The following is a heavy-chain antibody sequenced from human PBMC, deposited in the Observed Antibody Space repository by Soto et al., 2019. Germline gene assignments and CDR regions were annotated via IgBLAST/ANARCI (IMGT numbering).Heavy chain of an antibody. CDR3: GRDQSGIGYYVDWFDP. V-gene: IGHV1-3*01. CDR2: INAGNGNT. CDR1: GEAYDSSS. D-gene: IGHD3-10*02. Sequence: VELCSKESGEAYDSSSRCWVRHEKKQRPEWLGWINAGNGNTYYSEKFEGRVTFTRDTAATTVNMELTSLTSEDTAIYYCGRDQSGIGYYVDWFDPWGQGTLVTVSS. J-gene: IGHJ5*02.